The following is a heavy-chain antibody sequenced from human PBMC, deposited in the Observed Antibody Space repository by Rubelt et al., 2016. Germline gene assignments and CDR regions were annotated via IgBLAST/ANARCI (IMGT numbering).Heavy chain of an antibody. CDR1: GGSFSGYY. CDR2: FSHSGGT. Sequence: QVQLQQWGAGLLKPSETLSLTCAVYGGSFSGYYWTWIRQPPGKGLEWIGDFSHSGGTNYNPSLKSRVTVSVDTSKNQFSLKLRSGTAADTAVYYCARWWEVLQAFDYWGQGTLVTVSS. D-gene: IGHD1-26*01. CDR3: ARWWEVLQAFDY. V-gene: IGHV4-34*01. J-gene: IGHJ4*02.